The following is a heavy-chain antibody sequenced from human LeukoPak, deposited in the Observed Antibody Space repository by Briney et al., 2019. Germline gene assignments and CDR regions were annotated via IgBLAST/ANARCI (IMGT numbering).Heavy chain of an antibody. CDR2: ISWNSGSI. CDR1: GFTFDDYA. J-gene: IGHJ4*02. CDR3: AKGDYLGSPPLDY. D-gene: IGHD4-17*01. V-gene: IGHV3-9*01. Sequence: GRSLRLSCAASGFTFDDYAMHWVRQAPGKGLEWVLGISWNSGSIGYADSVKGRFTISRDNAKNSLYLQMNSLRAEDTALYYCAKGDYLGSPPLDYWGQGTLVTVSS.